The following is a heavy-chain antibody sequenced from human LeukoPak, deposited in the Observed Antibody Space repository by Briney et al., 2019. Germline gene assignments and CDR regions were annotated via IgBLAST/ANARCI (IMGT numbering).Heavy chain of an antibody. CDR1: GVSFDDYY. D-gene: IGHD4-17*01. Sequence: SETLSLTCAASGVSFDDYYWSWVRQTPGKGLEWLGEINHSGYTNDSPSLKSRVTLSIDTSRQQFSLNLRSVTVADAGIYYCTRMTTGHDYWGQGTLVTVSS. CDR3: TRMTTGHDY. J-gene: IGHJ4*02. CDR2: INHSGYT. V-gene: IGHV4-34*01.